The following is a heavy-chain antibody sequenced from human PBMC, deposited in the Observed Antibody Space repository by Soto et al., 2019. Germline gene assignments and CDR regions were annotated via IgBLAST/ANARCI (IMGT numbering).Heavy chain of an antibody. D-gene: IGHD6-6*01. CDR3: AKMFEYSSSSGWFDP. V-gene: IGHV1-69*12. Sequence: QVQLVQSGAEVKKPGSSVKVSCKASGGTFSSYAISWARQAPGQGLEWMGGIIPIFGTANYAQKFQGRVTITADESTSTAHMELSSLRSEDTAVYYCAKMFEYSSSSGWFDPWGQGTLVTVSS. CDR2: IIPIFGTA. CDR1: GGTFSSYA. J-gene: IGHJ5*02.